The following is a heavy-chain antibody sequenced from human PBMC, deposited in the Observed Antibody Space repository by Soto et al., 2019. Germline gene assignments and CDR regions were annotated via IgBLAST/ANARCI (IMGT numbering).Heavy chain of an antibody. CDR3: AKVYWGGYCTSPSCYTLDY. J-gene: IGHJ4*02. D-gene: IGHD2-2*02. Sequence: GGSLRLSCLVSGFTFNDFAMSWVRQAPGKGLEWISTINENGRNTHYADSVNGRFTISRDNPKNTLYLQMNSLRADDTAVYYCAKVYWGGYCTSPSCYTLDYWGQGALVTVSS. V-gene: IGHV3-23*01. CDR2: INENGRNT. CDR1: GFTFNDFA.